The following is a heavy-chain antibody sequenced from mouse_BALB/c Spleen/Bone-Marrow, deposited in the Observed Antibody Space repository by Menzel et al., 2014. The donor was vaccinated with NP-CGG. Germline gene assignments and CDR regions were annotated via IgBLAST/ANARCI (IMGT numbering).Heavy chain of an antibody. CDR3: SRNYDYDEGAWFTY. CDR1: GYTFTNYW. J-gene: IGHJ3*01. V-gene: IGHV1S132*01. CDR2: IFPGTDTS. Sequence: VKLVESGAEEVKPGASVKLSCKTSGYTFTNYWIQWVKQRPGQGLGWIGEIFPGTDTSYYNEKFKDKATLTVDTSSSTAYIQLSNLTSEDSAVYFCSRNYDYDEGAWFTYWGQGTLVTVSA. D-gene: IGHD2-4*01.